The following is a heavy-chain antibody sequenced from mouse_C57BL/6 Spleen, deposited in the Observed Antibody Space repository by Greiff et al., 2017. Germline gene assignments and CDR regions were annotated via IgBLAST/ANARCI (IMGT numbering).Heavy chain of an antibody. CDR1: GFNIKNTY. CDR2: IDPANGNT. V-gene: IGHV14-3*01. D-gene: IGHD1-1*01. Sequence: DVQLQESVAELVRPGASVKLSCTASGFNIKNTYMHWVKQRPEQGLEWIGRIDPANGNTQSAPKVHGQATITADTSSNTAYLQLSNLTSVDTASYYCASITTVVAPYAMDYWGQGTSVTVSS. CDR3: ASITTVVAPYAMDY. J-gene: IGHJ4*01.